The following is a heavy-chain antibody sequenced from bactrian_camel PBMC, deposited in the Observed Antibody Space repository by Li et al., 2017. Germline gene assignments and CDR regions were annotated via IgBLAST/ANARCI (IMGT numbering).Heavy chain of an antibody. CDR1: GLTLDESD. V-gene: IGHV3S63*01. CDR3: NARFSVGGSSWFSCAGRLY. D-gene: IGHD6*01. J-gene: IGHJ4*01. CDR2: ISSNGAP. Sequence: HVQLVESGGGSVQAGGSLRLSCTASGLTLDESDIGWHRQAPGDKCELVSFISSNGAPYYADSMKGRFTISRDTAKNTVYLRMNSLKPEDTAMYYCNARFSVGGSSWFSCAGRLYWGQGTQVTVS.